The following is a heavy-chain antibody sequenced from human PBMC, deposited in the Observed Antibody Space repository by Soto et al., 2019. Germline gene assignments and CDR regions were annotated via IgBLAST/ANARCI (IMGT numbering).Heavy chain of an antibody. Sequence: QVQLVQSGAEVKKPGASVKVSCKASGYTFTSYGISWVRQAPGQGLEWMGWISAYNGNTNYAQKLQGRVTMTTDTSTSTAYMELRSLRSDDTAVYYCARESDHIVVVPAAHPGMDVWVKGSTVTVSS. D-gene: IGHD2-2*01. CDR2: ISAYNGNT. V-gene: IGHV1-18*01. CDR1: GYTFTSYG. CDR3: ARESDHIVVVPAAHPGMDV. J-gene: IGHJ6*04.